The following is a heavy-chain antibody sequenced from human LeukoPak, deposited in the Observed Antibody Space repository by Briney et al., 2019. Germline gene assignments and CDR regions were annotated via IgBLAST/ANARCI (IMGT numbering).Heavy chain of an antibody. D-gene: IGHD5-18*01. CDR3: AKGNGYSYGRYYFDY. CDR1: GFTFSSYA. CDR2: ITASGGNT. V-gene: IGHV3-23*01. Sequence: GGSLRLSCAASGFTFSSYAMGWVRQAPGKGLEWASAITASGGNTYYADSVKGRFTISRDNSKNTLCLQVNSLRAEDTAVYYCAKGNGYSYGRYYFDYWGQGTLVTVSS. J-gene: IGHJ4*02.